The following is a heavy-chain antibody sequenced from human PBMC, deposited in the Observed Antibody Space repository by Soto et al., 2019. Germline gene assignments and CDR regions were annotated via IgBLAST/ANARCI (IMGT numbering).Heavy chain of an antibody. CDR3: ARDSKNRQEGMDV. J-gene: IGHJ6*02. V-gene: IGHV3-21*01. D-gene: IGHD4-4*01. Sequence: NPWGPLRPSGGASVFTLSRYAFNWVREAPGKGLEWVSSISVIGDHTFYADSVKGRFTISRDNAKNSLFLELTSLRADDMAVYFCARDSKNRQEGMDVWGQGTTVTVSS. CDR2: ISVIGDHT. CDR1: VFTLSRYA.